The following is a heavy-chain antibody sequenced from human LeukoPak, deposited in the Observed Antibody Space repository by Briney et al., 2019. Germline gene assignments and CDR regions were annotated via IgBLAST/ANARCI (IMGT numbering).Heavy chain of an antibody. CDR2: ISGSGGST. CDR1: GFTFSSYA. CDR3: AKAEAVAGTTWYFDY. Sequence: GGSLRLSCAASGFTFSSYAMSWVRQAPGKGLEWVSAISGSGGSTYYADSVKGRFTISRDNSKNTLYLQMNSLRAEDTAVHYCAKAEAVAGTTWYFDYWGLGTLVTVSS. J-gene: IGHJ4*02. D-gene: IGHD6-19*01. V-gene: IGHV3-23*01.